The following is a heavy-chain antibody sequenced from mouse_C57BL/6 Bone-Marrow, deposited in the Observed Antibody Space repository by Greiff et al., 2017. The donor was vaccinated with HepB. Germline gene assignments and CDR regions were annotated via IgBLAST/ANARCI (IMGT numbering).Heavy chain of an antibody. CDR2: ISYSGST. Sequence: VQLKESGPGMVKPSQSLSLTCTVTGYSITSGYDWHWIRHFPGNKLEWMGYISYSGSTNYNPSLKSRISITHDTSKNHFFLKLNSVTTEDTATYYCARALLLRYFDVWGTGTTVTVSS. V-gene: IGHV3-1*01. CDR3: ARALLLRYFDV. J-gene: IGHJ1*03. D-gene: IGHD2-10*01. CDR1: GYSITSGYD.